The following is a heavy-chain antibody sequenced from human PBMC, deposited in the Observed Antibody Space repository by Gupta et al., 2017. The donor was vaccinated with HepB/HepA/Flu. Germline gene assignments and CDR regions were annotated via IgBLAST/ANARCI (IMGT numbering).Heavy chain of an antibody. CDR2: INPSSGDT. D-gene: IGHD1-1*01. V-gene: IGHV1-2*02. CDR3: ERPNDWNYYFDS. Sequence: GRQAPGQGLEWMGWINPSSGDTRYAKKFQGRIAMTRDTSISTVYMEIERLTYDDTAVYFCERPNDWNYYFDSWGQGTLLTVSS. J-gene: IGHJ4*02.